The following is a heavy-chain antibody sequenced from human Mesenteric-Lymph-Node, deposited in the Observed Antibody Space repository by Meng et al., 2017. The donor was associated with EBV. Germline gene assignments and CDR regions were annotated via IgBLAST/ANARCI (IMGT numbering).Heavy chain of an antibody. CDR1: LPSLPPFLPS. Sequence: LSLPSPFSLPSLPPFLPSFLFFLPPPVPFLPSLCSFSSRCSTKYNPSLKSRVTMSVDTSKNQFSLRLNSVTAADTAVYYCAGSGSGSYYAIYYFDFWGQGTLVTVSS. CDR3: AGSGSGSYYAIYYFDF. J-gene: IGHJ4*02. D-gene: IGHD3-10*01. CDR2: FSSRCST. V-gene: IGHV4-61*01.